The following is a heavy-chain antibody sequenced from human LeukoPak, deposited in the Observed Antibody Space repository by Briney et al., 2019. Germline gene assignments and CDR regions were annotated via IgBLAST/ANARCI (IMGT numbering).Heavy chain of an antibody. V-gene: IGHV4-34*01. CDR2: INHSGST. Sequence: SETLSLTCAVYGGSFSGYYWSWIRQPPGKGLEWIGEINHSGSTNYNPSLKSRVTISVDTSKNQFSLKLSSVTAADTAVYYCARDYIVHDAFDIWGQGTMVTVSS. J-gene: IGHJ3*02. CDR1: GGSFSGYY. D-gene: IGHD1-1*01. CDR3: ARDYIVHDAFDI.